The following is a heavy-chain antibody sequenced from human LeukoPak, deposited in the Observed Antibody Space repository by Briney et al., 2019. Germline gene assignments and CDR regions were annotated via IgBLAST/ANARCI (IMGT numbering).Heavy chain of an antibody. CDR3: ARSHRGKQQWLVSGDFDY. CDR2: ISGSGGST. V-gene: IGHV3-23*01. Sequence: GGSLRLSCAASGFTFSSYAMSWVRQAPGKGLEWVSAISGSGGSTYYADSVKGRFTISRDNSKNTLYLQMNSLRAEDTAVYYCARSHRGKQQWLVSGDFDYWGQGTLVTVSS. D-gene: IGHD6-19*01. CDR1: GFTFSSYA. J-gene: IGHJ4*02.